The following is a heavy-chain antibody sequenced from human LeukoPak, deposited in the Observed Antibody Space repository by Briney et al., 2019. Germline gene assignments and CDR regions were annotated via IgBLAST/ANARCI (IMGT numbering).Heavy chain of an antibody. V-gene: IGHV3-53*01. D-gene: IGHD6-13*01. CDR2: TYSGGST. CDR3: ARDPPGIAASVSGG. Sequence: GGSLRLSCTASGFTVSNNYMNWVRQAPGKGLEWVSLTYSGGSTQYADSVRGRFTISRDNSKNTLYLQISSLRAEDTAVYYCARDPPGIAASVSGGWGQGTLVTVSS. CDR1: GFTVSNNY. J-gene: IGHJ4*02.